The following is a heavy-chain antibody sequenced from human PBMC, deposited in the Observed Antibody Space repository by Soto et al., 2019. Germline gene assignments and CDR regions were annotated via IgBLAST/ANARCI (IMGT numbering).Heavy chain of an antibody. CDR3: AGEPSPPSSSWFWGYFDY. CDR2: IIPIFGTA. J-gene: IGHJ4*02. CDR1: GGTFSSYA. V-gene: IGHV1-69*06. D-gene: IGHD6-13*01. Sequence: QVQLVQSGAEVKKPGSSVKVSCKASGGTFSSYAISWVRQAPGQGLEWMGGIIPIFGTANYAQKFQGRVTITADKSTRTAYMELSSLRSEDTAVYYCAGEPSPPSSSWFWGYFDYWGQGTLVTVSS.